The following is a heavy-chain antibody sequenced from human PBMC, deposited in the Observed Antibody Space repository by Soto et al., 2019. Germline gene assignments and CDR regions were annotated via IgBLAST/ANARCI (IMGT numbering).Heavy chain of an antibody. V-gene: IGHV4-4*02. J-gene: IGHJ6*02. Sequence: QVQLQESGPGLVKPSGTLSLTCAVSGDSINSSNWWSWVRQYPEKGLEWIGHIFHSGSTNYNPSLKSRVTRSVDKSQNQFSLKMNSVTAADTAVYYCAREEGDGNYYYYGVDVWGQGTTVTVSS. CDR3: AREEGDGNYYYYGVDV. CDR1: GDSINSSNW. CDR2: IFHSGST. D-gene: IGHD2-21*02.